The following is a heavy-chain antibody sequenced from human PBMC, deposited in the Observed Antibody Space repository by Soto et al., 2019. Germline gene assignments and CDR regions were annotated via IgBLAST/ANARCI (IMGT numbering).Heavy chain of an antibody. Sequence: TGGSLKISCKGFGYSFTSFWIDWVRQVPGKGVGWKEIIYTCDCDTRYSPSFRGEVTISAEKSINTAYLQWSSEKASDSAMYYCARQGGSWSYFYGMDVWGQGTTVTVS. CDR2: IYTCDCDT. D-gene: IGHD1-26*01. J-gene: IGHJ6*02. CDR3: ARQGGSWSYFYGMDV. V-gene: IGHV5-51*01. CDR1: GYSFTSFW.